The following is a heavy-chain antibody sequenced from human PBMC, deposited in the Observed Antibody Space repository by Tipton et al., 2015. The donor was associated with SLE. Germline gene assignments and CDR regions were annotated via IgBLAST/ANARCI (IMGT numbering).Heavy chain of an antibody. Sequence: LRLSCTVSGGSISSGGYSWSWIRQHPGKGLEWIGYIYSSESTYYNPSLRSRVTISVDTSKNHFSLKLRSVTAADTAVYYCARVVRSGWDLLNGYFDLWGRGTLVTVSS. CDR3: ARVVRSGWDLLNGYFDL. CDR2: IYSSEST. CDR1: GGSISSGGYS. D-gene: IGHD6-19*01. V-gene: IGHV4-31*02. J-gene: IGHJ2*01.